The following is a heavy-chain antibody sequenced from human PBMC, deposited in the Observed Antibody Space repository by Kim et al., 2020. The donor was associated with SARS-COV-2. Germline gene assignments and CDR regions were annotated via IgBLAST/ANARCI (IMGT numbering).Heavy chain of an antibody. CDR3: ATLMGAEGYYYGMDV. CDR2: IYYSGST. Sequence: SETLSLTCTVSGGSISSYYWSWIRQPPGKGLEWIGYIYYSGSTNYNPSLKSRVTISVDTSKNQFSLKLSSVTAADTAVYYCATLMGAEGYYYGMDVWGQGTTVTVSS. V-gene: IGHV4-59*01. CDR1: GGSISSYY. J-gene: IGHJ6*02. D-gene: IGHD3-16*01.